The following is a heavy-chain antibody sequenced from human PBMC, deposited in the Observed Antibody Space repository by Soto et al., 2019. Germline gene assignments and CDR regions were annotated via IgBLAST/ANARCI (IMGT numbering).Heavy chain of an antibody. Sequence: GGSLRLSCAASGFTFSNAWMNWVRQAPGKGLEWVGRIKSKTDGGTTDYAAPVKGRFTISRDDSKNTLYLQMNSLKTEDTAVYYCTTDPEWLLSVGPWLYFDYWGQGTLVTVSS. CDR3: TTDPEWLLSVGPWLYFDY. CDR2: IKSKTDGGTT. J-gene: IGHJ4*02. V-gene: IGHV3-15*07. D-gene: IGHD3-3*01. CDR1: GFTFSNAW.